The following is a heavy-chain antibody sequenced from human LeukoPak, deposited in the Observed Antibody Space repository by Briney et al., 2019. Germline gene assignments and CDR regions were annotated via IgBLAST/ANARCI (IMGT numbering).Heavy chain of an antibody. V-gene: IGHV3-23*01. Sequence: PGGSLRLSCAASGFTFSSYAMSWVRQAPGKGLEWVSAISGSGGSTYYADSVKGRFTISRDNSKNTLYLQMNSLRAEDTAVYYCAKAPRVQKYSSSWYDDYWGQGTLVTVSS. D-gene: IGHD6-13*01. J-gene: IGHJ4*02. CDR2: ISGSGGST. CDR3: AKAPRVQKYSSSWYDDY. CDR1: GFTFSSYA.